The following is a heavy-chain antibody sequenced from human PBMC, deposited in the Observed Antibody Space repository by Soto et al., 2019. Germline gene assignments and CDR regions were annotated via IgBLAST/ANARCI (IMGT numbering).Heavy chain of an antibody. CDR1: GYTFTSYD. CDR3: AREPNYYDSSGYYLGEYYFDY. Sequence: ASVKVSCKASGYTFTSYDINWVRQATGQGLEWMGWMNPNSGNTGYAQKFQGRVTMTRNTSISTAYMELRSLRSDDTAVYYCAREPNYYDSSGYYLGEYYFDYWGQGTLVTVSS. CDR2: MNPNSGNT. V-gene: IGHV1-8*01. D-gene: IGHD3-22*01. J-gene: IGHJ4*02.